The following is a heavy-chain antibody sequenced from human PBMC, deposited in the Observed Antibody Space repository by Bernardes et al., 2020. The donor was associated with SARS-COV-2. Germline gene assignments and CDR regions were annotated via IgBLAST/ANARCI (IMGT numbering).Heavy chain of an antibody. CDR1: GDSISRRVW. V-gene: IGHV4-4*02. CDR3: AMNGPRSMIDT. Sequence: SETLSLTCAVSGDSISRRVWRSWVRQPAGKGLEWVGEILGDGKTNYNPSLKNRVAISADVSRNEFSLQLSSVTAADTAVYYCAMNGPRSMIDTWGRGTLVTVSS. CDR2: ILGDGKT. D-gene: IGHD3-16*01. J-gene: IGHJ5*02.